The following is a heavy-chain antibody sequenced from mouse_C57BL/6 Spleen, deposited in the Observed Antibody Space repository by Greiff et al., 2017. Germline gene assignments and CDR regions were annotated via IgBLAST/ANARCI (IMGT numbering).Heavy chain of an antibody. V-gene: IGHV1-55*01. CDR3: TGNDENYLDY. CDR2: IYPGSGST. J-gene: IGHJ2*01. CDR1: GYTFTSYW. D-gene: IGHD2-3*01. Sequence: QVQLQQPGAELVKPGASVKMSCKASGYTFTSYWITWVKQRPGQGLEWIGDIYPGSGSTNYNEKIKSKATLTVDTSSSTAYMQLSSLTSEDAAVYCCTGNDENYLDYWGQGTTLTVSS.